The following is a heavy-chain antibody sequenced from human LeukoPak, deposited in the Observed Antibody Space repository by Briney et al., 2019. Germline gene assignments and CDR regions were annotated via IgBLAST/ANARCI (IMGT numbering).Heavy chain of an antibody. J-gene: IGHJ4*02. D-gene: IGHD3-10*01. Sequence: PGGSLRLSCAASGLTFSDYAMSWVRQAPGKGLEWVSVISGSDSSTNYADSVKGRFTISRDNSKNTLYLQLNSLRVEDTAVYYCAKDHTIVRGVISHFDYWGQGALVTVSS. CDR1: GLTFSDYA. CDR2: ISGSDSST. V-gene: IGHV3-23*01. CDR3: AKDHTIVRGVISHFDY.